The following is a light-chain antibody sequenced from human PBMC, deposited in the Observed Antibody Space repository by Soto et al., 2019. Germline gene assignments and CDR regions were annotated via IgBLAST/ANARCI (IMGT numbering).Light chain of an antibody. V-gene: IGKV3-11*01. CDR2: DAS. J-gene: IGKJ1*01. CDR1: QYISRC. CDR3: QQRINSPPT. Sequence: DILLTQSPSTLPSSPGERVTLPCWASQYISRCLAWYQQKPGKAPRLLIYDASARASGVPARYSGSGSGTDFTLTISSLQSDDFELYYCQQRINSPPTFGQGTKVDIK.